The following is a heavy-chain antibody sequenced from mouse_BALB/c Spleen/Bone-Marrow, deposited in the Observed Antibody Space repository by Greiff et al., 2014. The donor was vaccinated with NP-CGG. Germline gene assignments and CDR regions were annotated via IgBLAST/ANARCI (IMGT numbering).Heavy chain of an antibody. D-gene: IGHD4-1*01. V-gene: IGHV1-9*01. CDR3: ARDWDPFAY. J-gene: IGHJ3*01. CDR1: GYTFSSYW. CDR2: ILPGSGST. Sequence: QVQLQQSGAELMKPGASVKISCKATGYTFSSYWIEWVKQRPGHGLEWIGEILPGSGSTNCNEKFKGKATFTADTSSNTAYMQLSSLTSEDSAVYYCARDWDPFAYWGQGTLVTVSA.